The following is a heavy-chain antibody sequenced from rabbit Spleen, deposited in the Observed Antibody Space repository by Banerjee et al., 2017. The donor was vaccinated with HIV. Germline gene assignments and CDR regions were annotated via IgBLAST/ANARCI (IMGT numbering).Heavy chain of an antibody. CDR2: IYAGSSGST. V-gene: IGHV1S40*01. CDR3: ARDLTDVIGWNFGW. Sequence: QSLEESGGDLVKPGASLTLTCTASGFSFSASYYMCWVRQAPGKGLECIACIYAGSSGSTYYASWAKGRFTISKASSTTVTLQMTSLTAADTATYFCARDLTDVIGWNFGWWGQGTLVTVS. CDR1: GFSFSASYY. D-gene: IGHD1-1*01. J-gene: IGHJ4*01.